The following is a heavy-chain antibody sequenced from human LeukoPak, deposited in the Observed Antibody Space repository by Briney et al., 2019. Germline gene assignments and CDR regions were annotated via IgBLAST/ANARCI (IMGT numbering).Heavy chain of an antibody. CDR1: GFTFSDYY. J-gene: IGHJ4*02. CDR3: ARDRMATITGENDY. D-gene: IGHD5-24*01. V-gene: IGHV3-11*04. CDR2: ISSSGSTI. Sequence: GESLKISCAASGFTFSDYYMSWIRQAPGKGLEWVSYISSSGSTIYYADSVKGRFTISRDNAKNSLYLQMNSLRAEDTAVYYCARDRMATITGENDYWGQGTLVTVSS.